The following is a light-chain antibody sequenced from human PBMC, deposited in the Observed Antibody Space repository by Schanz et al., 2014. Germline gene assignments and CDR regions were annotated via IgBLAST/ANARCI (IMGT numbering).Light chain of an antibody. CDR1: QSVRSRN. J-gene: IGKJ4*01. V-gene: IGKV3D-20*02. Sequence: EIVLTQSPATLSLSPGERATLSCRASQSVRSRNLAWYQQKPGQAPRLLIYDASRRATGIPDRFSGSGSGTDFTLTISRLEPEDFAVYYCQQRSNWLTFGGGTKVEIK. CDR2: DAS. CDR3: QQRSNWLT.